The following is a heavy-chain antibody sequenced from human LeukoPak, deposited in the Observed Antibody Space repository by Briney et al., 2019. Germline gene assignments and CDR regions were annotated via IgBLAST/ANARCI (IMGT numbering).Heavy chain of an antibody. CDR1: GYTFTSYG. Sequence: ASVKVSCKASGYTFTSYGISWVRQAPGQGLEWMGWISTYNGNTNYSQKLQGRVTMTTDTSTSTAYMELRSLRSDDTAVYYRAKSRGVVVSVYWYFDLWGRGTLVTVSS. D-gene: IGHD2-21*01. CDR3: AKSRGVVVSVYWYFDL. CDR2: ISTYNGNT. J-gene: IGHJ2*01. V-gene: IGHV1-18*01.